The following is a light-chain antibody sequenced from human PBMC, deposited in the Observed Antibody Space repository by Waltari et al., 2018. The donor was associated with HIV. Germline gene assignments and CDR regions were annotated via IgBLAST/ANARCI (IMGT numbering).Light chain of an antibody. V-gene: IGLV2-11*01. CDR3: CSYAGSYTFYV. CDR1: RSTVVCYKY. Sequence: QSALTQPRSVSGSTEQSVTISCTGPRSTVVCYKYVSRYQQHPVKATKLMIYDVSKRPSGVPDRFSGSKSGNTASLTISGLQAEDEADYYCCSYAGSYTFYVFGTGTKVTV. CDR2: DVS. J-gene: IGLJ1*01.